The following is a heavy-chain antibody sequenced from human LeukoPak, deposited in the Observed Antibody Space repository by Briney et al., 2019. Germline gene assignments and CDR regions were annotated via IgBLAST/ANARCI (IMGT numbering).Heavy chain of an antibody. CDR3: ARAKPRLAQLDAFDI. J-gene: IGHJ3*02. Sequence: GRSLRLSCAASGFTFSSYGMHWVRQAPGKGLEWVAVIWYDGSNKYYADSVKGRFTISRDNSKNTLYLQMNSLRAEDTAVYYCARAKPRLAQLDAFDIWGQGTMVTVSS. D-gene: IGHD6-6*01. CDR2: IWYDGSNK. CDR1: GFTFSSYG. V-gene: IGHV3-33*01.